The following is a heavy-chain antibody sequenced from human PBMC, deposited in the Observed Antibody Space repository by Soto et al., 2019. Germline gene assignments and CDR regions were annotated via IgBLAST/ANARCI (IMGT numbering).Heavy chain of an antibody. J-gene: IGHJ4*02. CDR1: GFTFSSYW. D-gene: IGHD6-6*01. CDR3: ARVDSSSGYLYFDY. Sequence: EVQLVESGGGLVQPGGSLRLSCAASGFTFSSYWMSWVRQAPGKGLEWVANIKQDGSEKYYVDSVKGRFTISRDNAKNSLYLQMNSLRAEDTAVYYCARVDSSSGYLYFDYWGQRTLVTVSS. CDR2: IKQDGSEK. V-gene: IGHV3-7*03.